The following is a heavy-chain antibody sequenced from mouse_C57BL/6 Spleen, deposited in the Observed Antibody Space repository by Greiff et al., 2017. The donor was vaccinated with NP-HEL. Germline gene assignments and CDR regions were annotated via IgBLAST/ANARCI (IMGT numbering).Heavy chain of an antibody. D-gene: IGHD3-2*02. CDR2: INPGSGGT. CDR1: GYAFTNYL. J-gene: IGHJ2*01. Sequence: QVQLQQSGAELVRPGTSVKVSCKASGYAFTNYLIEWVKQRPGQGLEWIGVINPGSGGTNYNEKFKGKATLTADKSSSTAYMQLSSLTSEDSAVYFCARPHSSGYFDYWGQGTTLTVSS. CDR3: ARPHSSGYFDY. V-gene: IGHV1-54*01.